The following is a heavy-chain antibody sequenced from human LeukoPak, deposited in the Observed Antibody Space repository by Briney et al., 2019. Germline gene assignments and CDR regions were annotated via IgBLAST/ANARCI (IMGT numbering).Heavy chain of an antibody. CDR3: ARGSGARGGTGSYALNY. CDR1: GYGFITYW. J-gene: IGHJ4*02. Sequence: GESLKISCRASGYGFITYWITWVRQMPGKGLEWVGIIYPGNSDTIHCPSFQGQVTISADNSITTSYPQWSNLKASDTATYYRARGSGARGGTGSYALNYWGQGTLVTVSS. D-gene: IGHD3-10*01. V-gene: IGHV5-51*01. CDR2: IYPGNSDT.